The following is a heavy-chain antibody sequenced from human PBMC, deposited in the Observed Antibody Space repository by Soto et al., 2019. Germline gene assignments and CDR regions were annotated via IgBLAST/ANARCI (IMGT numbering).Heavy chain of an antibody. CDR2: ISAYNGNT. J-gene: IGHJ4*02. Sequence: QVQLVQCGAEVKKPGASVKVSCKASGYSFASYAISWMRQAPGQGLEWIGWISAYNGNTNYAQKLQGRVTMTTATSTSTAYMELRSLRSDDTAAYYCARDPPPPDYWGQGTLVTASS. CDR1: GYSFASYA. V-gene: IGHV1-18*01. CDR3: ARDPPPPDY.